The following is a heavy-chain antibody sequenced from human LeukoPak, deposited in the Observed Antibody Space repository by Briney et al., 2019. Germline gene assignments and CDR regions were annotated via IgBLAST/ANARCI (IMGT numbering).Heavy chain of an antibody. CDR3: ARASTTMIVVVIGY. J-gene: IGHJ4*02. V-gene: IGHV1-2*02. CDR2: INPNSGGT. Sequence: AASVKVSCKISGYSITGYYMHWARQAPGQGLEWMGWINPNSGGTNYAQKFQGRVTMTRDTSISTAYMELSRLRSDDTAVYYCARASTTMIVVVIGYWGQGTLVTVSS. CDR1: GYSITGYY. D-gene: IGHD3-22*01.